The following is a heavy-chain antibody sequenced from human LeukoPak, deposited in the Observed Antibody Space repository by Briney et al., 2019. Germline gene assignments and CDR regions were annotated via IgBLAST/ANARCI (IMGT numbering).Heavy chain of an antibody. CDR1: GASFSNYY. J-gene: IGHJ5*02. CDR3: ARDLRTTNWFDP. V-gene: IGHV4-34*01. Sequence: SETLSLTCAVSGASFSNYYSTWIRQSPGKGLEWIGELDHTGSTNYNPSLKGRVTISGDTSKNQFSLNLTSVTAADTAVYYCARDLRTTNWFDPWGQGTLVTVSS. CDR2: LDHTGST. D-gene: IGHD4-17*01.